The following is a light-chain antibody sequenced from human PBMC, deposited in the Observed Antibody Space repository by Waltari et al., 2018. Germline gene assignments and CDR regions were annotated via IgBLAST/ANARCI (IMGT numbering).Light chain of an antibody. CDR3: CSYAGLGIYV. V-gene: IGLV2-23*02. CDR1: SSDVGNYNL. J-gene: IGLJ1*01. CDR2: EVT. Sequence: QSGLTQPASVSGSPGQSITISCTGTSSDVGNYNLVSWYQQHPGKAPKLMVYEVTRRTSGVSDRFSGSKSGNTASLTISGLQSEDEADYYCCSYAGLGIYVFGTGTKVTGL.